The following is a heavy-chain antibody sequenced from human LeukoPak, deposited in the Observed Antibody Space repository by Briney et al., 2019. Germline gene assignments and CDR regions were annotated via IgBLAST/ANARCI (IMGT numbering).Heavy chain of an antibody. CDR3: AKEFCSSTSCPRVGYAFDI. CDR1: GFTFSNYA. V-gene: IGHV3-23*01. CDR2: ISDSGGGT. D-gene: IGHD2-2*01. Sequence: GGSLRLSCAASGFTFSNYAMSWVRQAPGKGLEWVSGISDSGGGTYYADSVKGRFPISRDNSKNTLYLQMNSLRAEDTAIYYCAKEFCSSTSCPRVGYAFDIWGQGTMVTVSS. J-gene: IGHJ3*02.